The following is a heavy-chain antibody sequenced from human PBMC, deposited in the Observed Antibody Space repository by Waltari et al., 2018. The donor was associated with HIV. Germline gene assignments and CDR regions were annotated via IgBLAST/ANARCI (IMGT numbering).Heavy chain of an antibody. CDR3: ARKGREMATTPGAFDI. CDR1: GFTVSSNY. V-gene: IGHV3-53*01. Sequence: EVQLVESGGGLIQPGGSLRLSCAASGFTVSSNYMSWVRQAPGKGLEWVSVIYSGGSTYYADSVKGRFTISRDNSKNTLYLQMNSLRAEDTAVYYCARKGREMATTPGAFDIWGQGTMVTVSS. CDR2: IYSGGST. D-gene: IGHD5-12*01. J-gene: IGHJ3*02.